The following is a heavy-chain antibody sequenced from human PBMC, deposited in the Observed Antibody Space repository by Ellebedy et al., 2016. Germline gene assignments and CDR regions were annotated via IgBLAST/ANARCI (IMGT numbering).Heavy chain of an antibody. D-gene: IGHD2/OR15-2a*01. CDR3: ARAPYCNTASCYAEY. CDR1: GYMFTSYA. V-gene: IGHV7-4-1*02. Sequence: ASVKVSCKASGYMFTSYAMRWVRQAPGQGLEWMGWINTNTGNPTYAQAVTGRFVFSLDTSVSTAYLQITGLQADDTAVYYCARAPYCNTASCYAEYWGQGTLVTVSS. CDR2: INTNTGNP. J-gene: IGHJ4*02.